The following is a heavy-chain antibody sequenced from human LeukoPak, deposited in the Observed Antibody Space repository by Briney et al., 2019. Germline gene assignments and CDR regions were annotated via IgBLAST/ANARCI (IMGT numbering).Heavy chain of an antibody. CDR1: GFTFGDYA. CDR2: IRSKAYGGTT. Sequence: GGSLRLSCTASGFTFGDYAMSWVRQAPGKGLEWVGFIRSKAYGGTTEYAASVKGRFTISRDDSKSIAYLQMNSLKTEDTAVYYCTSPVAGTPGLAFDYWGQGTLVTVSS. J-gene: IGHJ4*02. CDR3: TSPVAGTPGLAFDY. V-gene: IGHV3-49*04. D-gene: IGHD6-19*01.